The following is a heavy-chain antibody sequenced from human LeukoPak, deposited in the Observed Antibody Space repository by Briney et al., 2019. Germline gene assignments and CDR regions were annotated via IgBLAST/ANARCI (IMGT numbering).Heavy chain of an antibody. Sequence: ASVKVSCTASGYTFTSYGISWVRQAPGQGLEWMGWISAYNGNTNYAQKLQGRVTMTTDTSTSTAYMELRSLRSEDTAVYYCARKVPNDSSGYYYRGQFDPWGQGTLVTVSS. CDR3: ARKVPNDSSGYYYRGQFDP. D-gene: IGHD3-22*01. J-gene: IGHJ5*02. CDR1: GYTFTSYG. CDR2: ISAYNGNT. V-gene: IGHV1-18*01.